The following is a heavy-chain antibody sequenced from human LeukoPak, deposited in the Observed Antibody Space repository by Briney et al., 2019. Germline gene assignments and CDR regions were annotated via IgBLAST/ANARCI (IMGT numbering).Heavy chain of an antibody. CDR1: GYTFTSYG. CDR2: ISAYNGKT. Sequence: ASVKVSSKASGYTFTSYGISWVRQAPGQGLEWRGWISAYNGKTNYAQELQGRVTMTTDTSTSTAYMERRRLRSDDTAVYYCARAKPITMVRGVIITPYYGMDVWGQGTTVTVSS. CDR3: ARAKPITMVRGVIITPYYGMDV. J-gene: IGHJ6*02. V-gene: IGHV1-18*01. D-gene: IGHD3-10*01.